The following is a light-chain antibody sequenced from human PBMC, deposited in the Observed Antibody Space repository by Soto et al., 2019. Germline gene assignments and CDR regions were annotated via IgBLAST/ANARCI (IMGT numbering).Light chain of an antibody. CDR3: QSYDSSLSGYV. Sequence: QSVLTQPPSVSGAPGQRVTISCTGSSSNIVAGYDVHWYQHLPGTAPKFLIYGNSNRPSGVPDRFSGSKSGTSASLAITGLQAEDEADYYCQSYDSSLSGYVFGTGTKLTVL. CDR2: GNS. J-gene: IGLJ1*01. CDR1: SSNIVAGYD. V-gene: IGLV1-40*01.